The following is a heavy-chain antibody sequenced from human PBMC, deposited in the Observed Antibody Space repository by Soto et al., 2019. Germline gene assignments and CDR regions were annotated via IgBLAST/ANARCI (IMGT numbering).Heavy chain of an antibody. V-gene: IGHV3-23*01. CDR2: ISGSGGST. Sequence: GGSLRLSCAASGFTFSSYAMSWVRQAPGKGLEWVSAISGSGGSTYYADSVKGRFTISRDNSKNTLYLQMNSLRAEDTAVYYCASPLTTRIAVAGTVDYWGQGTLVTVSS. CDR3: ASPLTTRIAVAGTVDY. J-gene: IGHJ4*02. CDR1: GFTFSSYA. D-gene: IGHD6-19*01.